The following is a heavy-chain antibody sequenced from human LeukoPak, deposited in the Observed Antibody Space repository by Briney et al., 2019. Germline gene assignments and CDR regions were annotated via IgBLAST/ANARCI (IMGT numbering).Heavy chain of an antibody. V-gene: IGHV1-69*04. CDR2: IIPILGIA. CDR1: GDTFSSFG. Sequence: ASVKVSCKASGDTFSSFGISWVRQAPGQGLEWMGRIIPILGIANYAQKFQGRVTITADKSTSTAYMELSSLRSEDTAVYYCARDRETAMVTVYYFDYWGQGTLVTVSS. CDR3: ARDRETAMVTVYYFDY. J-gene: IGHJ4*02. D-gene: IGHD5-18*01.